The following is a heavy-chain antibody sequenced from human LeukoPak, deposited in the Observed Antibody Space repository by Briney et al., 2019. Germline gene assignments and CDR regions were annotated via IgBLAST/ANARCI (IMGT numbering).Heavy chain of an antibody. Sequence: PGGSLRLSCAASGFTFSGSAMHWVRQASGQGLEWVGRIRSKANSYATAYAAPVKGRFTISRDDSKNTAYLQMNSLETEDTAVYYCTRSIAAAGAFDYWGQGTLVTVSS. CDR3: TRSIAAAGAFDY. J-gene: IGHJ4*02. CDR2: IRSKANSYAT. D-gene: IGHD6-13*01. V-gene: IGHV3-73*01. CDR1: GFTFSGSA.